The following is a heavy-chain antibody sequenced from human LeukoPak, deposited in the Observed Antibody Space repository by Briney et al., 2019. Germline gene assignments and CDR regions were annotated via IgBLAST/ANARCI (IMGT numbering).Heavy chain of an antibody. V-gene: IGHV1-18*01. CDR3: ARRLVSTRWHGNWFDP. CDR2: ISAYNGNT. CDR1: GYTFTSYG. Sequence: ASVTVSCKASGYTFTSYGISWVRQAPGQGLEWMGWISAYNGNTNYAQKLQGRVTMTTDTSTSTAYMELRSLRSEDTAVYYCARRLVSTRWHGNWFDPWGQGTLVTVSS. J-gene: IGHJ5*02. D-gene: IGHD5-24*01.